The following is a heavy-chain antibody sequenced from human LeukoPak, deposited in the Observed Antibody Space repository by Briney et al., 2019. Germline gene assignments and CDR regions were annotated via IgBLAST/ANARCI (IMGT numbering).Heavy chain of an antibody. J-gene: IGHJ4*02. CDR1: GSTFSSYA. V-gene: IGHV3-23*01. CDR2: ISGSGGST. D-gene: IGHD6-19*01. Sequence: QTGGSLRLSCAASGSTFSSYAMSWVRQAPGKGLEWVSAISGSGGSTYYADSVKGRFTISRDNSKNTLYLQMNSLRAEDTAVYYCAKRPGYSSGWYYFDYWGQGTLVTVSS. CDR3: AKRPGYSSGWYYFDY.